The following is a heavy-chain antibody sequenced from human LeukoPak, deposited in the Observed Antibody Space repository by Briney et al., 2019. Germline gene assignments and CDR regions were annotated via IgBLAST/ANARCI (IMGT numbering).Heavy chain of an antibody. J-gene: IGHJ4*02. D-gene: IGHD3-22*01. Sequence: GGSLRLSCAASGFTFSSYEMNWVRQAPGKGLEWVSYISSSGGNIYHADSVKGRFTSSRDNAKNSLYLQMNSLRAEDTAVYYCARDSYYDSSGYYHRDFDYGGQGTLVTVSS. CDR1: GFTFSSYE. CDR3: ARDSYYDSSGYYHRDFDY. CDR2: ISSSGGNI. V-gene: IGHV3-48*03.